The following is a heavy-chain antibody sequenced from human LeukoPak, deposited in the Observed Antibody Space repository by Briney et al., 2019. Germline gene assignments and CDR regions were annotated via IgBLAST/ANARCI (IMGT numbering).Heavy chain of an antibody. V-gene: IGHV1-24*01. J-gene: IGHJ4*02. CDR3: ATPALKGVSNFDY. Sequence: ASVKVSCKVSGYTLTELSMHWVRQAPGKGLEWMGGFDPEDGETIYAQKFQGRVTMTEDTSTDTPYMELSSLRSEDTAVYYCATPALKGVSNFDYWGQGTLVTVSS. CDR1: GYTLTELS. D-gene: IGHD3-3*01. CDR2: FDPEDGET.